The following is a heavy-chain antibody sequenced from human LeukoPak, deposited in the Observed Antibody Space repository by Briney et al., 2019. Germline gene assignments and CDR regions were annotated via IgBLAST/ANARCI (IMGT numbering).Heavy chain of an antibody. Sequence: GGSLRLSCAASGFTVSSNYMSWVRQAPGKGLEWVSVIYSGGSTYYADSVKGRFTISRDNSKNTLYLQMNSLRAEDTAVYYCARLLGSGYYSEGMDVWGKGTTVTVSS. J-gene: IGHJ6*04. CDR3: ARLLGSGYYSEGMDV. V-gene: IGHV3-66*02. D-gene: IGHD3-3*01. CDR2: IYSGGST. CDR1: GFTVSSNY.